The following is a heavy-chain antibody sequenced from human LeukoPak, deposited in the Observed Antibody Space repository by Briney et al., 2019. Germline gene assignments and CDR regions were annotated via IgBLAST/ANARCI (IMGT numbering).Heavy chain of an antibody. CDR3: AREGAYSGYEGTYYYGMDV. V-gene: IGHV7-4-1*02. J-gene: IGHJ6*02. CDR2: INTKTGNP. D-gene: IGHD5-12*01. Sequence: ASVKVSCEASGYTFSTYAMNWVRQAPGQGLEWMGWINTKTGNPTYAQGFTGRFVLSLDTSVSTAYLQISSLKAEDTAVYYCAREGAYSGYEGTYYYGMDVWGQGTTVTVSS. CDR1: GYTFSTYA.